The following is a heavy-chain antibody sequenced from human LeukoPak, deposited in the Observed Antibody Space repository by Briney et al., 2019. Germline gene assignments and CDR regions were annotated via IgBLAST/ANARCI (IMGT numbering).Heavy chain of an antibody. J-gene: IGHJ4*02. Sequence: ASVKVSCKVSGYTLTELSMHWVRQAPGKGLEWMGGFDPEDAETINAQKFQGRVTMTEDTSTDTAYMELSSLRSEDTAVYYCATALRPYYYDSSGYLLPFDYWGQGTLVTVSS. CDR1: GYTLTELS. V-gene: IGHV1-24*01. D-gene: IGHD3-22*01. CDR3: ATALRPYYYDSSGYLLPFDY. CDR2: FDPEDAET.